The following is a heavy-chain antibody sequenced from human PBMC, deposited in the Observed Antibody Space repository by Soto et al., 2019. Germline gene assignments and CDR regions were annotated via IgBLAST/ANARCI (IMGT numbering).Heavy chain of an antibody. D-gene: IGHD4-4*01. CDR2: IIPILGIA. CDR3: AITVILVHYCYYMDV. CDR1: GGTFSSYT. Sequence: SVKVSCKASGGTFSSYTISWVRQAPGQGLEWMGRIIPILGIANYAQKFQGRVTITADKSTSTAYMELSSLRSEDTAVYYCAITVILVHYCYYMDVWGKGTTVTVSS. V-gene: IGHV1-69*02. J-gene: IGHJ6*03.